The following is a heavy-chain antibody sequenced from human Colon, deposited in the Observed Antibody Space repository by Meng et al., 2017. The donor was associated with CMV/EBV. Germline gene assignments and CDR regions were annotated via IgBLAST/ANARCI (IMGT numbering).Heavy chain of an antibody. J-gene: IGHJ4*02. D-gene: IGHD1-26*01. CDR2: INPNSGGT. V-gene: IGHV1-2*02. CDR1: GYTFTGYF. CDR3: ATVSGGDFDY. Sequence: VPLLQSGGEVKKPGASVKVSCKASGYTFTGYFLYWVRQAPGQGLEWMGSINPNSGGTNYAQKFQGRVTMTRDTSINTAYMELSRLRSDDTAVYYCATVSGGDFDYWGQGTLVTVSS.